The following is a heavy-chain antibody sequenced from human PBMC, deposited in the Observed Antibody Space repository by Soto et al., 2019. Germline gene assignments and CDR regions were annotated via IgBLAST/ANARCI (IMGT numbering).Heavy chain of an antibody. CDR3: ARERGYSSSWYGMDV. D-gene: IGHD6-13*01. J-gene: IGHJ6*02. Sequence: SETLSLTCAVYGGSFSGYYWSWIRQPPGKGLEWIGEINHSGSTNYNPSLKSRVTISVDTSKNQFSLKLSSVTAADTAVYYCARERGYSSSWYGMDVWGQGTTVTVSS. V-gene: IGHV4-34*01. CDR1: GGSFSGYY. CDR2: INHSGST.